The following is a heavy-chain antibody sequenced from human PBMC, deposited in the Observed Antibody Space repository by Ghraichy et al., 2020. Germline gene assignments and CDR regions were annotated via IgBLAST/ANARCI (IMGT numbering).Heavy chain of an antibody. CDR2: ISSSGSTI. CDR1: GFTFSDYY. Sequence: GESLNISCAASGFTFSDYYMSWIRQAPGKGLEWVSYISSSGSTIYYADSVKGRFTISRDNAKNSLYLQMNSLRAEDTAVYYCARLGRLGYYDTSGLGYWGQGTLVTVSS. V-gene: IGHV3-11*01. J-gene: IGHJ4*02. CDR3: ARLGRLGYYDTSGLGY. D-gene: IGHD3-22*01.